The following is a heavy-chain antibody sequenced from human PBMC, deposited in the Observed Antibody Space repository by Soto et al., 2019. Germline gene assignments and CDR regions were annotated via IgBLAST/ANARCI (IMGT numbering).Heavy chain of an antibody. Sequence: GASVKVSCKASGFTFTSSAVQWVRQARGQRLEWIGWIVVGSGNTNYAQKFQERVTITRDMSTGTAYMELSSLRSEDTAVYYCAAIAPPHYYDSSGSDAFDIWGQGTMVTVSS. CDR1: GFTFTSSA. V-gene: IGHV1-58*01. CDR2: IVVGSGNT. D-gene: IGHD3-22*01. J-gene: IGHJ3*02. CDR3: AAIAPPHYYDSSGSDAFDI.